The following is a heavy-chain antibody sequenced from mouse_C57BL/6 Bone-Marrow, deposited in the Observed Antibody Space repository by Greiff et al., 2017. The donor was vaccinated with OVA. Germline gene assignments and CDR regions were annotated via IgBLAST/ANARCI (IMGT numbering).Heavy chain of an antibody. J-gene: IGHJ1*03. Sequence: EVQLQQSGPVLVKPGASVKMSCKASGYTFTDYYMNWVKQSHGKSLEWIGVINPYNGGTSYNQKFKGKATLTVDKSSSTAYMELNSLTSEDSAVYYCARGGGSSGRYWYFDVWGTGTTVTVSS. CDR1: GYTFTDYY. CDR3: ARGGGSSGRYWYFDV. D-gene: IGHD3-2*02. V-gene: IGHV1-19*01. CDR2: INPYNGGT.